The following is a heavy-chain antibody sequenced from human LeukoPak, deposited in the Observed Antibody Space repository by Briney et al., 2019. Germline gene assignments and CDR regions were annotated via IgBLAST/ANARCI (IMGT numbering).Heavy chain of an antibody. CDR2: ISAYNGNT. J-gene: IGHJ4*02. CDR3: AKDRGWQYADYETVAVEH. Sequence: ASVKVSCKASGYTFTSYGISWVRQAPGQGLEWMGWISAYNGNTNYAQKLQGRVTTTTDTSTSTAYMELRSLRSDDTAVYYCAKDRGWQYADYETVAVEHWGQGTLVTVSS. D-gene: IGHD4-17*01. V-gene: IGHV1-18*01. CDR1: GYTFTSYG.